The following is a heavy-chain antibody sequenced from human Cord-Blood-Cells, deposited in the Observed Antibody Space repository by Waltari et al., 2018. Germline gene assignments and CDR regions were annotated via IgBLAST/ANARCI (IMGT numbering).Heavy chain of an antibody. Sequence: EVQLVESGGGLVQPGGSLRLSCAASGFTFSSYWMPWFRQAPGKGLVWVSRINSDGSSTSYADSVKGRFTISRDNAKNTLYLQMNSLRAEDTAVYYCARPRRYSGSYYFDYWGQGTLVTVSS. CDR1: GFTFSSYW. J-gene: IGHJ4*02. V-gene: IGHV3-74*01. CDR2: INSDGSST. D-gene: IGHD1-26*01. CDR3: ARPRRYSGSYYFDY.